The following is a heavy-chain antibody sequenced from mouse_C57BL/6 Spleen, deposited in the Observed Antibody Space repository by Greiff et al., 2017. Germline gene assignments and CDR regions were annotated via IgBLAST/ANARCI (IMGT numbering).Heavy chain of an antibody. Sequence: QVQLKQSGAELVRPGASVTLSCKASGYTFTDYEMHWVKQTPVHGLEWIGAIDPETGGTAYNQKFKGKAILTADKSSSTAYMELRSLTSEDSAVYYCTRGDYYGSSYEFAYWGQGTLVTVSA. CDR3: TRGDYYGSSYEFAY. CDR2: IDPETGGT. D-gene: IGHD1-1*01. J-gene: IGHJ3*01. V-gene: IGHV1-15*01. CDR1: GYTFTDYE.